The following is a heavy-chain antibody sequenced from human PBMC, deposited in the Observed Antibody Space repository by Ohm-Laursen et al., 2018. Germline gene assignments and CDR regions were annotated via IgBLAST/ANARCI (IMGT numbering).Heavy chain of an antibody. CDR1: GYTFTSYY. Sequence: GASVKVSCKASGYTFTSYYMHWVRQAPGQGLEWMGIINPSGGSTSYAQKFQGRVTMTRDTSTSTVYMELSSLRSEDTAVYYCARDKPREWYQGAFDIWGQGTMVTVSS. J-gene: IGHJ3*02. V-gene: IGHV1-46*01. CDR3: ARDKPREWYQGAFDI. D-gene: IGHD3-3*01. CDR2: INPSGGST.